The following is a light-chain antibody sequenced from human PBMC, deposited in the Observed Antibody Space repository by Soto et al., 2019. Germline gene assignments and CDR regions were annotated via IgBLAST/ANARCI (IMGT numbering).Light chain of an antibody. Sequence: EIVLTQSPATLSLSPGERATLSCRASQSVSSYLAWYQQKPGQAPRRLIYDASNRATGIPARFSGSGSGTDFTLTISSLEPEDFAFYYCQQRSNWPPFTFGPGTKVDIK. CDR1: QSVSSY. CDR3: QQRSNWPPFT. J-gene: IGKJ3*01. V-gene: IGKV3-11*01. CDR2: DAS.